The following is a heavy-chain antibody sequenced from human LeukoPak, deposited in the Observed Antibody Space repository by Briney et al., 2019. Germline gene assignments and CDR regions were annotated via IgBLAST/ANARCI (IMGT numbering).Heavy chain of an antibody. D-gene: IGHD6-19*01. CDR1: GGSISSGSYY. CDR3: ARAWPVNIAVAVTSFDY. V-gene: IGHV4-61*02. Sequence: PSQTLSLTCTVSGGSISSGSYYWSWIRQPAGKGLEWIGRIYTSGSTNYNPSLKSRVTISVDTSKNQFSLKLSSVTAADTAVYYCARAWPVNIAVAVTSFDYWGQGTLVTVSS. J-gene: IGHJ4*02. CDR2: IYTSGST.